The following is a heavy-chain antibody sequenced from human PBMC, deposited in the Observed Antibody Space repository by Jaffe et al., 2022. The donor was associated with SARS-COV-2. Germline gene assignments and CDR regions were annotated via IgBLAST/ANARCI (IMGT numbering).Heavy chain of an antibody. CDR1: GGSISSSSYY. CDR3: ARGYCSGGSCWTFDY. J-gene: IGHJ4*02. V-gene: IGHV4-39*01. D-gene: IGHD2-15*01. CDR2: IYYSGST. Sequence: QLQLQESGPGLVKPSETLSLTCTVSGGSISSSSYYWGWIRQPPGKGLEWIGSIYYSGSTYYNPSLKSRVTISVDTSKNQFSLKLSSVTAADTAVYYCARGYCSGGSCWTFDYWGQGTLVTVSS.